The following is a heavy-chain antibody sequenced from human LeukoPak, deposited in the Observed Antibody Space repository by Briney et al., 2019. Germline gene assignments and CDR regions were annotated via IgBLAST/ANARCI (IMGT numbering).Heavy chain of an antibody. Sequence: SVKVSCKASGGTFSSYAISWVRQAPGQGLEWMGGIIPIFGTANYAQKFQGRVTITADESTSTAYMKLSSLRSEDTAVYYCASRTVVAGGSYYFDYWGQGTLVTVSS. CDR1: GGTFSSYA. CDR2: IIPIFGTA. V-gene: IGHV1-69*13. J-gene: IGHJ4*02. CDR3: ASRTVVAGGSYYFDY. D-gene: IGHD2-15*01.